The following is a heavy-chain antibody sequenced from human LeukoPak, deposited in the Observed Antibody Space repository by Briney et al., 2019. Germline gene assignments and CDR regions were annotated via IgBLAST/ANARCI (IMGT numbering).Heavy chain of an antibody. CDR2: INPNSGGT. J-gene: IGHJ6*02. CDR3: ASWSGSWYGGYYYYYGMDV. Sequence: ASVKVSCKASGYTFTGYYMHWVRQAPGQGLEWMGWINPNSGGTNYAQKFQGRVTMTRDTSISTAYMELSRLRSDDTAEYYCASWSGSWYGGYYYYYGMDVWGQGTTVTVSS. D-gene: IGHD6-13*01. V-gene: IGHV1-2*02. CDR1: GYTFTGYY.